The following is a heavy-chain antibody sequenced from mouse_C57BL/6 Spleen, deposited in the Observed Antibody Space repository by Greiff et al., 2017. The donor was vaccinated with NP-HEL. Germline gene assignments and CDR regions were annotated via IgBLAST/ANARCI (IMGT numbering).Heavy chain of an antibody. J-gene: IGHJ2*01. CDR2: IHPNSGST. CDR3: AALGRGDY. Sequence: QVHVKQPGAELVKPGASVKLSCKASGYTFTSYWMHWVKQRPGQGLEWIGMIHPNSGSTNYNEKFKSKATLTVDKSSSTAYMQLSSLTSEDSAVYYCAALGRGDYWGQGTTLTVSS. D-gene: IGHD4-1*01. V-gene: IGHV1-64*01. CDR1: GYTFTSYW.